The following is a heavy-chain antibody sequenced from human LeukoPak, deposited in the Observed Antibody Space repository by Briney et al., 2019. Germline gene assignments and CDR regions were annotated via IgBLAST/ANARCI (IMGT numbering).Heavy chain of an antibody. D-gene: IGHD4-17*01. Sequence: GGSLRLSCAASGFTFSSYEMNWVRQAPGKGLEWVSYISSSGSTIYYADSVKGRFTISRDNAKNSLYLQMNSLRAEDTAVYYCAGNDYADYAAFDIWGQGTMVTVSS. CDR3: AGNDYADYAAFDI. V-gene: IGHV3-48*03. J-gene: IGHJ3*02. CDR2: ISSSGSTI. CDR1: GFTFSSYE.